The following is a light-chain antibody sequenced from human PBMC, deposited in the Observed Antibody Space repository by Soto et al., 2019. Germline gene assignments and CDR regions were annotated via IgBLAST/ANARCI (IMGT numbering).Light chain of an antibody. V-gene: IGLV3-21*02. CDR1: NIGAKT. J-gene: IGLJ1*01. CDR3: QVWDSSGDHXYV. Sequence: SYELTQPPSVSVAPGQTARVTCGGHNIGAKTVHWYQQKPGQAPVVVIYDDSDRPSGIPERFSGSNSGNAATLTISRVEAGDEADYYCQVWDSSGDHXYVFGTGTKV. CDR2: DDS.